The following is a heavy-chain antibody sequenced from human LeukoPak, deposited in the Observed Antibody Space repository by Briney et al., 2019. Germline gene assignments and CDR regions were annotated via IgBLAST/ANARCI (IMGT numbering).Heavy chain of an antibody. Sequence: GGSLRLSCAASGFTFSSYAMSWVRQAPGKGLEWVSAISGSGGSTYYADSVKGRFTISRDNSKNTLYLQMNSLRAEDTAVYYCAKGRSRGYSSGWYYSDYWGQGTLVTVSS. CDR1: GFTFSSYA. CDR2: ISGSGGST. J-gene: IGHJ4*02. D-gene: IGHD6-19*01. CDR3: AKGRSRGYSSGWYYSDY. V-gene: IGHV3-23*01.